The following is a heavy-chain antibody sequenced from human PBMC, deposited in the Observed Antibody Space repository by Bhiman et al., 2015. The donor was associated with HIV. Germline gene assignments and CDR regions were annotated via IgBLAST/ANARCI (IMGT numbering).Heavy chain of an antibody. CDR3: AKPDTIGAPLAVAGTCSY. Sequence: VQLMESGGGVVQPGRSLRLSCAASGFTFSSYAMNWVRQAPGKGLEWVSAISGSGGSTYYADSVKGRFTISRDNSKNTLYVQMNSLRAEDTAVYYCAKPDTIGAPLAVAGTCSYWGQGTLVTVSS. CDR2: ISGSGGST. D-gene: IGHD6-19*01. CDR1: GFTFSSYA. J-gene: IGHJ4*02. V-gene: IGHV3-23*01.